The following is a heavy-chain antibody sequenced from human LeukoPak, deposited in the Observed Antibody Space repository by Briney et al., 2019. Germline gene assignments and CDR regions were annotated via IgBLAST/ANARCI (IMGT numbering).Heavy chain of an antibody. J-gene: IGHJ4*02. D-gene: IGHD3-16*01. V-gene: IGHV3-7*03. Sequence: GGSLRLSCAASGFTFSSYWMSWVRQAPGKGLEWVANIKHDGSEKYYVDSVKGRFTISRDNAKNSLYLQMNSLRAEDTAVYYCASWVGGGRYFDYWGQGTLVTVSS. CDR3: ASWVGGGRYFDY. CDR2: IKHDGSEK. CDR1: GFTFSSYW.